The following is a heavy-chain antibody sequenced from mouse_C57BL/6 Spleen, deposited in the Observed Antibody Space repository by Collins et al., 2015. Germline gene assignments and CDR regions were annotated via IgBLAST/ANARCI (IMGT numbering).Heavy chain of an antibody. CDR2: IWSGGST. D-gene: IGHD1-1*01. Sequence: QVQLKQSGPGLVQPSQSLSITCTVSGFSLTSYGVHWVRQSPGKGLEWLGVIWSGGSTDYNAAFISRLSISKDNSKSQVFFKMNSLQADDTAIYYCARFLPYYYGSSYGYFDVWGAGTTVTVSS. J-gene: IGHJ1*01. CDR1: GFSLTSYG. CDR3: ARFLPYYYGSSYGYFDV. V-gene: IGHV2-4-1*01.